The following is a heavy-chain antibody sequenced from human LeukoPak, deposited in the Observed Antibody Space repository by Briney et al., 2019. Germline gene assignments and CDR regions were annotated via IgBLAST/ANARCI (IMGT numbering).Heavy chain of an antibody. Sequence: SETLSLTCTVSGGSISSGGYYWSWIRQHPGKGLEWIGYIYYSGSTYYNPSLKSRVTISVDTSKNQFSLKLSSVTAADMAVYYCARDPQMHGMDVWGQGTTVTVSS. CDR1: GGSISSGGYY. CDR3: ARDPQMHGMDV. J-gene: IGHJ6*02. CDR2: IYYSGST. V-gene: IGHV4-31*03.